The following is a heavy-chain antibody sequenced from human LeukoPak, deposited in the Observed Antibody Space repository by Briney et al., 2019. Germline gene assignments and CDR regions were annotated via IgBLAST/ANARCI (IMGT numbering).Heavy chain of an antibody. J-gene: IGHJ4*02. V-gene: IGHV3-33*01. D-gene: IGHD6-6*01. CDR1: GFTFSSYG. CDR2: IWYDGSNK. Sequence: GGSLRLSCAASGFTFSSYGMHWVRQAPGRGLERVAVIWYDGSNKYYADSVKGRFTISRDNSKNTLYLQMNSLRAEDTAVYYCATTRPEYSSSYYFDYWGQGTLVTVSS. CDR3: ATTRPEYSSSYYFDY.